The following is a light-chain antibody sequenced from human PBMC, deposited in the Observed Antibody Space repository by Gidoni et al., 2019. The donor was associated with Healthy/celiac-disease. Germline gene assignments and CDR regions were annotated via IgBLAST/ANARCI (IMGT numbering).Light chain of an antibody. CDR1: QSISSY. J-gene: IGKJ2*01. V-gene: IGKV1-39*01. CDR2: AAS. Sequence: DIQMTQSPSSLSASVGDRVTITCRASQSISSYLNWYQQKPGKAPKLLIYAASSLQSGVPSRFSGSGSGTEFTLTISSLQPEDCATYYGQQSYSTPYTFGQGTKLEIK. CDR3: QQSYSTPYT.